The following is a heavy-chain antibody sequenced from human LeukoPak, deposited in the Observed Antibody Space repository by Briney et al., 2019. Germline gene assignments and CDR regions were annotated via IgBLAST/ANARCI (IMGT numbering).Heavy chain of an antibody. D-gene: IGHD6-13*01. CDR1: GFTFSENW. CDR2: INRDGGLT. Sequence: GGSVRLSRVASGFTFSENWMHWVRQAPGKGLAWVSHINRDGGLTNYADSVKGRFTISRDNARNTVYLQMSSLRVEDTAIYFCAREEHRLAEAGTSAFGLGGQGTLVTVSP. J-gene: IGHJ3*01. CDR3: AREEHRLAEAGTSAFGL. V-gene: IGHV3-74*01.